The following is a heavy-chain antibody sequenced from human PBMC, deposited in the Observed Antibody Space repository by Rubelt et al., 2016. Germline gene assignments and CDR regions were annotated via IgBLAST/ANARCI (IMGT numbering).Heavy chain of an antibody. CDR2: ISYDGSNK. CDR1: GFTFSSYA. CDR3: ASSGYDLLNWFDP. D-gene: IGHD5-12*01. J-gene: IGHJ5*02. V-gene: IGHV3-30*04. Sequence: QVQLVESGGGVVQPGRSLRLSCAASGFTFSSYAMHWVRQAPGKGLEWVAVISYDGSNKYYADSVKGRLTIARDNSKNTLYLQMNSLRAEDTAVYYCASSGYDLLNWFDPWGQGTLVTVSS.